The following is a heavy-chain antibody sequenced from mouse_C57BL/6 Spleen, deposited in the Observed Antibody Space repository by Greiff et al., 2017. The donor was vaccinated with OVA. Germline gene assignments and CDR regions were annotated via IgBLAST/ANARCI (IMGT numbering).Heavy chain of an antibody. CDR1: GYTFTNYW. CDR3: ARSGDYDEAMDY. D-gene: IGHD2-4*01. Sequence: VMLVESGAELVRPGTSVKMSCKASGYTFTNYWIGWAKQRPGHGLEWIGDIYPGGGYTNYNEKFKGKATLTADKSSSTAYMQFSSLTSEDSAIYYCARSGDYDEAMDYWGQGTSVTVSS. J-gene: IGHJ4*01. V-gene: IGHV1-63*01. CDR2: IYPGGGYT.